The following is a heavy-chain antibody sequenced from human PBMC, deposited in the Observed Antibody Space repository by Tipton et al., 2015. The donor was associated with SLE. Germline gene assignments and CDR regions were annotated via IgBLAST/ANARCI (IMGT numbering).Heavy chain of an antibody. V-gene: IGHV4-34*01. J-gene: IGHJ6*02. CDR3: ARPRIVYYFGMDV. Sequence: TLSLTCAVNGGSFSGNYWTWIRQPPGKGLEWIGEISHSGSTNYNPSLKSRVTISVDTSNNQFSLRLSSVTAADTAVYYCARPRIVYYFGMDVWGQGTTVTVSS. D-gene: IGHD3-16*02. CDR1: GGSFSGNY. CDR2: ISHSGST.